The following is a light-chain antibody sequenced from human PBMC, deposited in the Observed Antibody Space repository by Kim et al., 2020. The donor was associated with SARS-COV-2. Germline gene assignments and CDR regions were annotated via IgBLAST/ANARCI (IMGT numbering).Light chain of an antibody. J-gene: IGLJ1*01. Sequence: QSALTQPASVSGSPGQSITISCTGTSSDVGGYNYVYWYQQHPGKAPKLMIFDVSNRPSGVSNRFSGSKSGNTASLTISGLQAEDEDDYYCSSYTSSSTLDVFGTGTKVTVL. V-gene: IGLV2-14*03. CDR1: SSDVGGYNY. CDR2: DVS. CDR3: SSYTSSSTLDV.